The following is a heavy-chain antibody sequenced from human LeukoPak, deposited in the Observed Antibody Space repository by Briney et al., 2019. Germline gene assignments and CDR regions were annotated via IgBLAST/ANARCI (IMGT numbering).Heavy chain of an antibody. J-gene: IGHJ4*02. CDR3: AKATLVRGVITFDY. CDR1: GFTFSSYA. Sequence: PGGSLRLSCAASGFTFSSYAMSWVRQAPGKGLEWVSAISGSGGSTYYADSVKGRFTISRDNSKNTLYLQMNSLRAEDAAVYYCAKATLVRGVITFDYWGQGTLVTVSS. CDR2: ISGSGGST. D-gene: IGHD3-10*01. V-gene: IGHV3-23*01.